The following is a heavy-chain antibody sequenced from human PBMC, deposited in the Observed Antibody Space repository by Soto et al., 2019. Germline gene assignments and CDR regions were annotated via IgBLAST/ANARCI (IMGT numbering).Heavy chain of an antibody. CDR3: ARDDKWGSSGWPIYTRSGFAY. J-gene: IGHJ4*02. D-gene: IGHD6-19*01. CDR1: GFTFSSYA. CDR2: ISYDGSNK. V-gene: IGHV3-30-3*01. Sequence: PGGSLRLSCAASGFTFSSYAMHWVRQAPGKGLEWVAVISYDGSNKYYADSVKGRFTISRDNSKNTLYLQMNSLRAEDTAVYYCARDDKWGSSGWPIYTRSGFAYWGQGTLVTVSS.